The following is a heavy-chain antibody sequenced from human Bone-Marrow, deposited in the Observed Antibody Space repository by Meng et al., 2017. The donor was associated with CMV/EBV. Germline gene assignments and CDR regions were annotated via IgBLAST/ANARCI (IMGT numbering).Heavy chain of an antibody. CDR3: TRHVVVGTGVNLFDY. D-gene: IGHD7-27*01. CDR1: GFTFSSYS. Sequence: GGSLRLSCAASGFTFSSYSMNWVRQAPGKGLEWVSWINSSRDYIYCADSLKGRFIISRDNAKNSLYLQMNSLRAEDAAVYYCTRHVVVGTGVNLFDYWGQGTLVTVSS. J-gene: IGHJ4*02. V-gene: IGHV3-21*04. CDR2: INSSRDYI.